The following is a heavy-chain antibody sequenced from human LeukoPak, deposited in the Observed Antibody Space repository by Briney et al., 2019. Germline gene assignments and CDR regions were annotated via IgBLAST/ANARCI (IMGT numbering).Heavy chain of an antibody. Sequence: ASVKVSCKASGYTFTGYYMHWVRQAPGQGLEWMRWINPNSGGTNYAQKFQGRVTMTRDTSISTAYMELSRLRSDDTAVYYCARAGATIFGPHWTDAFDIWGQGTMVTVSS. CDR1: GYTFTGYY. D-gene: IGHD3-3*01. V-gene: IGHV1-2*02. CDR2: INPNSGGT. J-gene: IGHJ3*02. CDR3: ARAGATIFGPHWTDAFDI.